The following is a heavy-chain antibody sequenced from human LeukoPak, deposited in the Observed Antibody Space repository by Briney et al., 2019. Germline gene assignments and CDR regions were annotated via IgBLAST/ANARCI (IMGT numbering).Heavy chain of an antibody. CDR3: AREGDRMRVGATMYYFDY. V-gene: IGHV1-69*13. D-gene: IGHD1-26*01. J-gene: IGHJ4*02. CDR1: AGTFSSYA. Sequence: SVKVSCKASAGTFSSYAISWVRQAPGQGLEWMGGIIPIFGTANYAQKFQGRVTITADESTSTAYMELSSLRSEDTAVYYCAREGDRMRVGATMYYFDYWGQGTLVTVSS. CDR2: IIPIFGTA.